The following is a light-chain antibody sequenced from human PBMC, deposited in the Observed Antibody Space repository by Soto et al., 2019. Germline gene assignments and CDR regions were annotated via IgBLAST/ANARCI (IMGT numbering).Light chain of an antibody. Sequence: DIQMTQSPSSLSASVGGRVTITCRASQTISSYLNWYQQTPGRAPALLIFAASTLQSRVPSRFSGSGSGTDFTLTISSLQPEDFATYYCQQSYSSPYTFGPGTKLEIK. CDR3: QQSYSSPYT. CDR2: AAS. CDR1: QTISSY. V-gene: IGKV1-39*01. J-gene: IGKJ2*01.